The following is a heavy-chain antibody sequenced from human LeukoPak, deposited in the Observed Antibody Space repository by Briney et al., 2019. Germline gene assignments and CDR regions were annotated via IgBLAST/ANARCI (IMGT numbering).Heavy chain of an antibody. CDR2: IYYSGST. CDR3: ARESTTGAFDI. CDR1: GGSISSHY. Sequence: SETLSLTCTVSGGSISSHYWSWIRQPPGKGLEWIGYIYYSGSTNYNPSLKSRVTISVDTSKNQFSLKLSSVTAADTAVYYCARESTTGAFDIWGQGTMVTVSS. D-gene: IGHD4-17*01. V-gene: IGHV4-59*11. J-gene: IGHJ3*02.